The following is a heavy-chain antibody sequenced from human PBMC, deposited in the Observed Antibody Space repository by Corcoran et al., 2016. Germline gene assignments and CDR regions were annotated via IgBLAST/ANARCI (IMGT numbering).Heavy chain of an antibody. D-gene: IGHD4-17*01. CDR3: ARGWESGDYVEPYGMDV. Sequence: QVQLVQSGAEVKKPGSSVKVSCKASGGTFSSYAISWVRQAPGQGLEWMGGIIPIFGTANYAQKFQGRVTITADESTSTAYMELSSLRSEDTAVYYCARGWESGDYVEPYGMDVWGQGTTVTVSS. CDR1: GGTFSSYA. CDR2: IIPIFGTA. J-gene: IGHJ6*02. V-gene: IGHV1-69*01.